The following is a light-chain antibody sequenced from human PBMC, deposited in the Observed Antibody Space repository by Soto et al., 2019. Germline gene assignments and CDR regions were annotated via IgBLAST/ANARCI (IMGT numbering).Light chain of an antibody. J-gene: IGKJ5*01. CDR1: QSVSSY. CDR3: QQRSNWPPIN. Sequence: EIVLTQSPATLSLSPVERATLSFMASQSVSSYLAWYQQKPGQAPRLLIYDASNRATGIPARFSGSGSGTDFTLTISSLEPEDFAVYYCQQRSNWPPINCGQGTRREIK. V-gene: IGKV3-11*01. CDR2: DAS.